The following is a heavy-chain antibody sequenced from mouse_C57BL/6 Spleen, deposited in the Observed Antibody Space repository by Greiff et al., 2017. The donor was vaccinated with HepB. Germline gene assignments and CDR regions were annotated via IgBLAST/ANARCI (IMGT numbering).Heavy chain of an antibody. J-gene: IGHJ2*01. D-gene: IGHD1-1*01. V-gene: IGHV1-42*01. CDR3: ARGYYGFDY. Sequence: EVQLQQSGPELVKPGASVKISCKASGYSFTGYYMNWVKQSPEKSLEWIGEINPSTGGTTYNQKFKAKATLTVDKSSSTAYMQLKSLTSEDSAVYYCARGYYGFDYWGQGTTLTVSS. CDR2: INPSTGGT. CDR1: GYSFTGYY.